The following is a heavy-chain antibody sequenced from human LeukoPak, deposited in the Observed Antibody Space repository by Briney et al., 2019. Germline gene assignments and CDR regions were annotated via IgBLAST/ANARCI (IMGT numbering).Heavy chain of an antibody. Sequence: PGGSLRLSCAASGFTFSSYSMNWVRQAPVKGLEWVSSISSSSSYIYYADSVKGRFTISRDNAKNSLYLQMNSLRAEDTAVYYCARDGLQYASYSKVAFDYWGQGTLVTVSS. CDR3: ARDGLQYASYSKVAFDY. CDR1: GFTFSSYS. V-gene: IGHV3-21*01. D-gene: IGHD4-11*01. J-gene: IGHJ4*02. CDR2: ISSSSSYI.